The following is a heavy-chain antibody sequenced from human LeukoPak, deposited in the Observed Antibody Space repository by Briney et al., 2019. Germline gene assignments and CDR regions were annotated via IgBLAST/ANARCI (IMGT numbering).Heavy chain of an antibody. J-gene: IGHJ4*02. CDR3: AKEEVTNDY. Sequence: GGSLRLSCVVSGFTLNINAKCWVRQAPGKGLEWVSAISRIGVTTYYADSVEGRFTISRDTSKNTLYLQMNTLRPEDTAVYYCAKEEVTNDYWGQGTLVTVSS. CDR1: GFTLNINA. D-gene: IGHD4-11*01. V-gene: IGHV3-23*01. CDR2: ISRIGVTT.